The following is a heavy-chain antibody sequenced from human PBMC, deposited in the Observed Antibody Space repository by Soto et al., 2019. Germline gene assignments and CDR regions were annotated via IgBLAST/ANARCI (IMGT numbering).Heavy chain of an antibody. J-gene: IGHJ4*02. CDR1: GGSISSYY. Sequence: SETLSLTCTVSGGSISSYYWSWIRQPPGKGLEWIGYIYYSGSTNYNPSLKSRVTISVDTSKNQFSLKLSSVTAADTAVYYCARVDSSGWYYFDYWGQGTLVTVSS. CDR2: IYYSGST. D-gene: IGHD6-19*01. CDR3: ARVDSSGWYYFDY. V-gene: IGHV4-59*01.